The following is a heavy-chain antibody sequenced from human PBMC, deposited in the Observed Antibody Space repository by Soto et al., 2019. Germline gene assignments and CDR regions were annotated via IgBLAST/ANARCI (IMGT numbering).Heavy chain of an antibody. Sequence: SETLSLTCTVSGGSIGSYYWSWIRQPPGKGLEWIGYIYYSGSTNYNPSLKSRVTISVDTSKNQFSLKLSSVTAEDTAVYYCAKGGRQWLVTSDFNYWGQGALVTVSS. D-gene: IGHD6-19*01. V-gene: IGHV4-59*01. CDR2: IYYSGST. CDR1: GGSIGSYY. J-gene: IGHJ4*02. CDR3: AKGGRQWLVTSDFNY.